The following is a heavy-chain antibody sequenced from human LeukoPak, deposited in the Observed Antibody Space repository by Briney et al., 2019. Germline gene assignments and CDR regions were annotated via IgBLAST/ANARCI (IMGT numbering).Heavy chain of an antibody. D-gene: IGHD6-13*01. Sequence: GASVKVSCKASGGTFSSYAISWMRQAPGQGLEWMGGIIPIFGTANYAQKFQGRVTITTDESTSTAYMELSSLRSEDTAVYYCARVGYGGGAFDIWGQGTMVTVSS. CDR3: ARVGYGGGAFDI. CDR1: GGTFSSYA. CDR2: IIPIFGTA. V-gene: IGHV1-69*05. J-gene: IGHJ3*02.